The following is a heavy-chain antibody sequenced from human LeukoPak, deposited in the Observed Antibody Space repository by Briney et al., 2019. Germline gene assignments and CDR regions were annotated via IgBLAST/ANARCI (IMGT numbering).Heavy chain of an antibody. CDR3: ARDPGGGDVVFDY. J-gene: IGHJ4*02. CDR1: GGTFSSYA. V-gene: IGHV1-69*13. D-gene: IGHD3-16*01. CDR2: IIPIFGTA. Sequence: SVKVSCKASGGTFSSYAISWVRQAPGQGLEWMGGIIPIFGTANYAQKFQGRVTITADESTSTAYMEPSSLRSEDTAVYYCARDPGGGDVVFDYWGQGTLVTVSS.